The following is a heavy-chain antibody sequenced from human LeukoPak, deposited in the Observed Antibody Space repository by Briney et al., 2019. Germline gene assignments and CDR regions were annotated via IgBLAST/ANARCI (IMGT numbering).Heavy chain of an antibody. CDR2: ISYDGSNK. D-gene: IGHD3-10*01. CDR1: GFTFSSYA. Sequence: GGSLRLSCAASGFTFSSYAMHWVRQAPGKGLEWVAVISYDGSNKYYADSVKGRFTISRDNSKNTLYLQMNSLRAEDTAVYYCARGSLLWFGELLYGDYWGQGTLVTVSS. CDR3: ARGSLLWFGELLYGDY. J-gene: IGHJ4*02. V-gene: IGHV3-30*04.